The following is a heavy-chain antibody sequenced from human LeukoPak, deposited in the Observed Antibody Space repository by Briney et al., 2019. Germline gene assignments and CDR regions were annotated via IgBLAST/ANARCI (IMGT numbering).Heavy chain of an antibody. CDR2: IYYSGST. D-gene: IGHD3-9*01. Sequence: PSETLSLTCTVSGGSISSYYWSWIRQPPGKGLEWIGYIYYSGSTNYNPSLKSRVTISVDTSKNQFSLKLSSVTAADTAVYYCARNYDILTGDAPNWFDPWGQGTLVTVSS. J-gene: IGHJ5*02. CDR1: GGSISSYY. CDR3: ARNYDILTGDAPNWFDP. V-gene: IGHV4-59*01.